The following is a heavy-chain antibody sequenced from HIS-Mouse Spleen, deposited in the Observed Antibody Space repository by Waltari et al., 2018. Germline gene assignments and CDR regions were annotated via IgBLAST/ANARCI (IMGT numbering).Heavy chain of an antibody. Sequence: EVQLVESGGGLVQPGGSLRLTCAAPGFTCSSYWLHWVLQAPGKGLVWVSRINSDGSSTSYADSVKGRFTISRDNAKNTLYLQMNSLRAEDTAVYYCARGKSGSYPDAFDIWGQGTMVTVSS. CDR1: GFTCSSYW. CDR3: ARGKSGSYPDAFDI. D-gene: IGHD1-26*01. V-gene: IGHV3-74*01. CDR2: INSDGSST. J-gene: IGHJ3*02.